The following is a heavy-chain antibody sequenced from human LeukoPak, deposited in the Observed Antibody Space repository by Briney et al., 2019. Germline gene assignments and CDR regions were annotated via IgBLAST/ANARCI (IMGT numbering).Heavy chain of an antibody. D-gene: IGHD6-13*01. J-gene: IGHJ4*02. Sequence: GGSLRLSCAASGFTFTSYWMSWVRQAPGEGLEWVANIKQDGSEKYYVNSVKGRFTISRDNAKNSLYLQMNSLRAEDTAIYYCARGGYSRDYWGQGTLVTVSS. V-gene: IGHV3-7*03. CDR2: IKQDGSEK. CDR3: ARGGYSRDY. CDR1: GFTFTSYW.